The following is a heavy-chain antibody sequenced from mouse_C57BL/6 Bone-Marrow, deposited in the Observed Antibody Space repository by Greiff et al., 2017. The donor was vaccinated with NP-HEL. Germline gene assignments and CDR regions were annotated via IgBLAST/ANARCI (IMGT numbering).Heavy chain of an antibody. V-gene: IGHV1-69*01. D-gene: IGHD1-1*01. J-gene: IGHJ2*01. CDR2: IDPSDSYT. CDR1: GYTFTSYW. CDR3: AITVVATDDY. Sequence: VQLQQSGAELVMPGASVKLSCKASGYTFTSYWMHWVKQRPGQGLEWIGEIDPSDSYTNYNQKFKGKSTLTVDKSSSTAYMQLSSLTSEDSAVYYCAITVVATDDYWGQGTTLTVSS.